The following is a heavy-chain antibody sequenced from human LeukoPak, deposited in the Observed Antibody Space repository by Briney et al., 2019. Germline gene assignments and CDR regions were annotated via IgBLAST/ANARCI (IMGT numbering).Heavy chain of an antibody. CDR3: AKDPYRYCSSTSCQNLDY. CDR1: GFTFSSYG. CDR2: ISYDGSNK. V-gene: IGHV3-30*18. Sequence: GGSLRLSCAASGFTFSSYGMHWVRQAPGKGLEWVAVISYDGSNKYYADSVKGRFTISRGNSKNTLYLQMNSLRAEDTAVYYCAKDPYRYCSSTSCQNLDYWGQGTLVTVSS. D-gene: IGHD2-2*01. J-gene: IGHJ4*02.